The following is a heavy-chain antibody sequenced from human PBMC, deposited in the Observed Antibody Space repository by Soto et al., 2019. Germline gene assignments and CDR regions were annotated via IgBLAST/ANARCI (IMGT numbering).Heavy chain of an antibody. Sequence: ASVKVSCKASGYTFTNYGLNWVRQAPGQGLEWMGWISPYNGNTNYAQMLQGRVTMTTDTSTSTAYMELRSLRSDDTAVYYCARSGSNGDYLDYWGQGTLVTGS. V-gene: IGHV1-18*01. J-gene: IGHJ4*02. CDR3: ARSGSNGDYLDY. CDR2: ISPYNGNT. D-gene: IGHD2-8*01. CDR1: GYTFTNYG.